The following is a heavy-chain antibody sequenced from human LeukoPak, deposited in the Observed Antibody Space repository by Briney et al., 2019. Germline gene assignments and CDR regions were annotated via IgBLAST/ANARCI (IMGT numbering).Heavy chain of an antibody. CDR3: TTDLQYYDSSGYNDY. V-gene: IGHV3-15*01. J-gene: IGHJ4*02. Sequence: GGSLRLSCAASGFTFSNAWMSWVRQAPGKGLEWVGRIKSKTDGGTTDYAAPVRGRFTISRDDSKNTLYLQMNSLKTEDTAVYYCTTDLQYYDSSGYNDYWGQGTLVTVSS. CDR1: GFTFSNAW. CDR2: IKSKTDGGTT. D-gene: IGHD3-22*01.